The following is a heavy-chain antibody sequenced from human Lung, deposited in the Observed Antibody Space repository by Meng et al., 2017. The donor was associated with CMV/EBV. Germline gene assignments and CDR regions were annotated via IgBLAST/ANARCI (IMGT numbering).Heavy chain of an antibody. CDR2: ISSSSSYI. CDR3: ARAPGAARSEYGMDV. V-gene: IGHV3-21*01. Sequence: GGSLCPSCVASGFTVSSYSMNWVRQAPGKGLEWVSFISSSSSYIYYGDSVKGRFTISRDNAKNSLYLQMNSLRAEDTAVYYCARAPGAARSEYGMDVWGQGTTVTVS. J-gene: IGHJ6*02. CDR1: GFTVSSYS. D-gene: IGHD6-6*01.